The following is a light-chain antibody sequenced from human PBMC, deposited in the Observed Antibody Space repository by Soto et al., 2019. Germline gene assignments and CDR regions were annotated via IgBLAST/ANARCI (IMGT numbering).Light chain of an antibody. V-gene: IGKV3-20*01. CDR3: QQYGSSSWT. J-gene: IGKJ1*01. CDR2: GIS. CDR1: QSVSSSY. Sequence: EIVLTQSPGTLSLSPGERATLSCRASQSVSSSYLAWYQQKPGQAPRLLIYGISSRATAIPDRFSGSGSGTDFTLTISRLEPADFAVYYCQQYGSSSWTFGQGTKVDIK.